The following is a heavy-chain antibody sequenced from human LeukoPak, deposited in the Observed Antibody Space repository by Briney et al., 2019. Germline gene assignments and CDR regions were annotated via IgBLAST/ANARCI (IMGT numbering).Heavy chain of an antibody. CDR2: VYYTGST. J-gene: IGHJ3*02. V-gene: IGHV4-59*11. Sequence: PSETLSLTCTVSGGSISRHYWSWIRQPPGKGLEWIGYVYYTGSTNYNPSLKSRVTISVDTSKNQFSLKLSSVTAADTAVYYCARDRDYYDSSGYYWYRAFDIWGQGTMVTVSS. CDR3: ARDRDYYDSSGYYWYRAFDI. D-gene: IGHD3-22*01. CDR1: GGSISRHY.